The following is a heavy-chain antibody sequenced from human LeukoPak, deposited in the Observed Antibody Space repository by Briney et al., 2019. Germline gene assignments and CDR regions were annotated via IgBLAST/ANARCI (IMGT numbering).Heavy chain of an antibody. Sequence: ASVNVSCKASGYTFTSYGISWVRQAPGQGLEWMGWISAYNGNTNYAQKLQGRVTMTTDTSTSTAYMELRSLRSDDTAVYYCARDSTLHSSSWYPRWGQGTLVTVSS. V-gene: IGHV1-18*01. D-gene: IGHD6-13*01. CDR2: ISAYNGNT. CDR3: ARDSTLHSSSWYPR. CDR1: GYTFTSYG. J-gene: IGHJ4*02.